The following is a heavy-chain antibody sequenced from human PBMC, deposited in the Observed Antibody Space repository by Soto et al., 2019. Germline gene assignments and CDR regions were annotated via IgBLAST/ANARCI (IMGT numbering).Heavy chain of an antibody. CDR3: ARRLGIAAAGTGVAWFDP. Sequence: SETLSLTCTVSGGSISSGGYYWSWIRQHPGKGLEWIGYIYYSGSTYYNPSLKSRVTISVDTSKNQFSLKLSSVTAADTAVYYCARRLGIAAAGTGVAWFDPWGQGTLVTVSS. CDR1: GGSISSGGYY. J-gene: IGHJ5*02. V-gene: IGHV4-31*03. D-gene: IGHD6-13*01. CDR2: IYYSGST.